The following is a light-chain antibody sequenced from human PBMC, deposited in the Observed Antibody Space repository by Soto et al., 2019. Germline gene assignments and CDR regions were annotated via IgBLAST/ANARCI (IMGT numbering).Light chain of an antibody. V-gene: IGKV1-39*01. J-gene: IGKJ2*01. CDR3: QQSYSTPPDT. CDR2: AAS. CDR1: QSISKY. Sequence: DIQMTQSPSSLSASVGDRVTITCRASQSISKYLNWYQPKPGQAPNLLIYAASTLQSGVPSRFSGSGSGTDFTLTISSLQPEDFATYYCQQSYSTPPDTFGQGTKLEIK.